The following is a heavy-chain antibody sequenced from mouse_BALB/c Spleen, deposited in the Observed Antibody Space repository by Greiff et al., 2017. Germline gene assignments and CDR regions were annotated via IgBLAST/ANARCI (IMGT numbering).Heavy chain of an antibody. J-gene: IGHJ2*01. D-gene: IGHD2-1*01. CDR3: KGYGNYYYFDY. CDR2: IDPENGDT. CDR1: GFNIKDYY. V-gene: IGHV14-4*02. Sequence: VQLKQSGAELVRSGASVKLSCTASGFNIKDYYMHWVKQRPEQGLEWIGWIDPENGDTEYAPKFQGKATMTADTSSNTAYLQLSSLTSEDTAVYYCKGYGNYYYFDYWGQGTTLTVSS.